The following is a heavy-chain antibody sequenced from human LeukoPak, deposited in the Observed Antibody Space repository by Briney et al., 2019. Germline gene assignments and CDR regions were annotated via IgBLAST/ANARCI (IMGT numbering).Heavy chain of an antibody. J-gene: IGHJ4*02. Sequence: GGSLRLSCAASGLTSSTYWRSWVRQAPGKGREGGAKIRQDGRDKYYMDSVKGRFTISRDNAQNSVYLQMASLRAEDTAVYYCATHGGYSGYGADYFDHWGQGTWVTVSS. CDR3: ATHGGYSGYGADYFDH. D-gene: IGHD5-12*01. V-gene: IGHV3-7*01. CDR1: GLTSSTYW. CDR2: IRQDGRDK.